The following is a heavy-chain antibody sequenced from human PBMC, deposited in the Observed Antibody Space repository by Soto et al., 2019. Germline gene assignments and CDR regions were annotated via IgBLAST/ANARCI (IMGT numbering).Heavy chain of an antibody. J-gene: IGHJ6*03. V-gene: IGHV3-33*01. CDR3: ARDDGYSSGWTATPYYYTDV. D-gene: IGHD6-19*01. Sequence: GGSLRLSCAVTGGIFHGYGMHWVRQAPGKGLEWVAIIRFDGSNVEYADSVKGRFTISRDNAKNSLYLQMNSLRAEDTAVYYCARDDGYSSGWTATPYYYTDVWGKGTTVTVSS. CDR1: GGIFHGYG. CDR2: IRFDGSNV.